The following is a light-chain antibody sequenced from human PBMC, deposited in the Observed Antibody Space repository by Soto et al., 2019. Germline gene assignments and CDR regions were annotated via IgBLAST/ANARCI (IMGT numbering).Light chain of an antibody. Sequence: DIQMTQSPSSLSASVGDRVTITCRASQGIRNDFGWYQQKPGKAPKLLIYAASSLQSGVPTMIGGSGSGTDFTLTISSLQPEDSATYFCQQLNTYSSFGGGTKVDIK. CDR1: QGIRND. CDR2: AAS. CDR3: QQLNTYSS. J-gene: IGKJ4*01. V-gene: IGKV1-17*01.